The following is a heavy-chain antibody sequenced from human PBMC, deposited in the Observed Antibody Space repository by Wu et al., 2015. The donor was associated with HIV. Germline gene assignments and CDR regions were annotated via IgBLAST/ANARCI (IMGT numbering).Heavy chain of an antibody. V-gene: IGHV1-2*02. D-gene: IGHD3-9*01. CDR2: ISGGTGDT. CDR1: GYPFGGYF. Sequence: QVQLVQSGAEVKKPGASVKVSCKTSGYPFGGYFLHWVRQAPGQGLEWMGWISGGTGDTRYAQKFQARVTLTTDISITTTYMELRGLESDDTAVYYCAATYFESRGDAFDIWGPGTMVTVSS. CDR3: AATYFESRGDAFDI. J-gene: IGHJ3*02.